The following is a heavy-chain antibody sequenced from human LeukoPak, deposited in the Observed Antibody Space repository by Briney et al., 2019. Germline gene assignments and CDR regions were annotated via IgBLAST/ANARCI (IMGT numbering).Heavy chain of an antibody. V-gene: IGHV3-20*04. CDR2: INWNGGST. CDR1: GFTFDDYG. J-gene: IGHJ4*02. D-gene: IGHD3-22*01. CDR3: ATTYYYDSSGYYGDY. Sequence: RTGGSLRLSCAASGFTFDDYGMSWVRQAPGKGLEWVSGINWNGGSTGYADSVKGRFTISRDNAKNSLYLQMNGLRAEDTALYYCATTYYYDSSGYYGDYWGQGTLVTVSS.